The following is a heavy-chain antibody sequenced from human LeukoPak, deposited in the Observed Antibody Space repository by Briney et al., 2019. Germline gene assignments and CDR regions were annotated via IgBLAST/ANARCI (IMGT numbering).Heavy chain of an antibody. CDR3: ARESIGILDY. J-gene: IGHJ4*02. CDR1: GGSISSSSYY. V-gene: IGHV4-39*07. Sequence: PSETLSLTCTVSGGSISSSSYYWGWIRQPPGKGLEWIGSIYYSGSTYYNPSLKSRVTISVDTSKNQFSLKLSSVTAADMAVYYCARESIGILDYWGQGTLVTVSS. D-gene: IGHD6-6*01. CDR2: IYYSGST.